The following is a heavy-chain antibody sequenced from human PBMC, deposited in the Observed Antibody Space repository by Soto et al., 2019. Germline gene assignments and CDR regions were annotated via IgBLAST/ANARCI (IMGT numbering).Heavy chain of an antibody. CDR1: GGSVSSGSYY. J-gene: IGHJ4*02. V-gene: IGHV4-61*01. CDR2: FHNSGNP. D-gene: IGHD5-12*01. CDR3: ARDPVDGYAFFDY. Sequence: SETLSLTCTVSGGSVSSGSYYWSWIRQPPGKGLEWIGYFHNSGNPKYSSSLKSRVTISLDMSERQSSLKLTSVTAVDTAVYWCARDPVDGYAFFDYWGQGALVTVSS.